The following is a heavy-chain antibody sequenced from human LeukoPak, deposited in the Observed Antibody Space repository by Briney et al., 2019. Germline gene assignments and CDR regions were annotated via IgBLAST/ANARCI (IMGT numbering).Heavy chain of an antibody. Sequence: GGSLRLSCAASGFPFSRHSMNWVRQAPGKGLEWVANIKQDGSERHYVDSVNDRFTISRDNARNSLFLQMNSLRAEDTAIYYCASDVSGKPFVYWGQGVPVTVSS. J-gene: IGHJ4*02. CDR2: IKQDGSER. CDR1: GFPFSRHS. V-gene: IGHV3-7*01. CDR3: ASDVSGKPFVY.